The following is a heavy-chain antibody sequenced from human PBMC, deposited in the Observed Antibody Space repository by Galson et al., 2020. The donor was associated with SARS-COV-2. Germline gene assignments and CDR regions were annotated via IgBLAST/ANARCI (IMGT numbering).Heavy chain of an antibody. J-gene: IGHJ4*02. V-gene: IGHV3-33*01. CDR1: GFTFSSYD. CDR2: IWYDGTNK. D-gene: IGHD3-3*01. CDR3: ARDGGYYDFWSGYDY. Sequence: GESLKISCAASGFTFSSYDMHWVRQAPGKGLEWVAVIWYDGTNKYYADSVKGRFTISRDNSMNTLYLQMNSLRAEDTAVYYCARDGGYYDFWSGYDYWGQGTLVTVSS.